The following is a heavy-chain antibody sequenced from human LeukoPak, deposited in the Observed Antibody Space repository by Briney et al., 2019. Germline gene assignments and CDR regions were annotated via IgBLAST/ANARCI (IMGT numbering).Heavy chain of an antibody. D-gene: IGHD6-19*01. CDR1: GFTFSSYA. CDR2: ISGSGGST. Sequence: GGSLRLSCAASGFTFSSYAMSWVRQAPGKGLEWVSAISGSGGSTYYADSVKGRFTISRDNSKNTLYLQMNSLRAEDTAVYYCARVLRVAGTDLGYYFDYWGQGTLVTVSS. CDR3: ARVLRVAGTDLGYYFDY. V-gene: IGHV3-23*01. J-gene: IGHJ4*02.